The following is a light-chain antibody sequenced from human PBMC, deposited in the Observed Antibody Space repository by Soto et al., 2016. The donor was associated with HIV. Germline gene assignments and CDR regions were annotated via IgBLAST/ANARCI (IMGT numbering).Light chain of an antibody. CDR3: QAWDSSTVV. Sequence: SYELIQPPSVSVSPGQTASITCSGDNLEEKFACWYQQKPGQSPVPVIYQDTKRPSGIPERFSGSNSGNTATLTISGTQAMDEADYFCQAWDSSTVVFGGGTKVTVL. CDR2: QDT. V-gene: IGLV3-1*01. J-gene: IGLJ2*01. CDR1: NLEEKF.